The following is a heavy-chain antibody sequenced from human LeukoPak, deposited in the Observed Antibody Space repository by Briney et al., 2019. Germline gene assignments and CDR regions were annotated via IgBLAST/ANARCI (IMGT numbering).Heavy chain of an antibody. V-gene: IGHV4-59*01. CDR3: ARERASDSSGYSTGFDP. CDR1: GGSISSYY. CDR2: IYYSGST. J-gene: IGHJ5*02. D-gene: IGHD3-22*01. Sequence: SETLSLTCTVSGGSISSYYWSWIRQPPGKGLEWIGYIYYSGSTNYNPSLKSRVTISVDTSKNQFSLKLSSVTAADTAVYYCARERASDSSGYSTGFDPWGQGTLVTVSS.